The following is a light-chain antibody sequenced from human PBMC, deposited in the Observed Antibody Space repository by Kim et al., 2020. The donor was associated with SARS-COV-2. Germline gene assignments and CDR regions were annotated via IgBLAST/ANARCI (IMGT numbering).Light chain of an antibody. CDR1: KLGDKY. CDR2: QDS. V-gene: IGLV3-1*01. Sequence: SYELTQPPSVSVSPGQTASITCSGDKLGDKYACWYQQKPGQSPVLVIYQDSKRPSGIPARFTGSNSGNTATLTISGTQAMDEADYYCHAWDSSISYVFGTMTKVTVL. CDR3: HAWDSSISYV. J-gene: IGLJ1*01.